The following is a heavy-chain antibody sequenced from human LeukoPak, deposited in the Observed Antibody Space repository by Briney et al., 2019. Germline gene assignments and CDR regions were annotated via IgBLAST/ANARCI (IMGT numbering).Heavy chain of an antibody. D-gene: IGHD2-21*02. V-gene: IGHV3-23*01. CDR2: IIDGDSST. CDR1: GFTLSTYA. CDR3: AKRVSDRAHCGGDCYLVDY. Sequence: GGSLRLSCAASGFTLSTYAMSWFRQAPGKGLDWGAVIIDGDSSTDYADSVKGRFTISRDNSKNTLYLQMNSLRAEDTAVYYCAKRVSDRAHCGGDCYLVDYWGPGTLVTVSS. J-gene: IGHJ4*02.